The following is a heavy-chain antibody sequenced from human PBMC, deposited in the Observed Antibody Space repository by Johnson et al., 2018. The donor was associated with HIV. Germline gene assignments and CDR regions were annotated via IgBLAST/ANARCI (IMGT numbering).Heavy chain of an antibody. D-gene: IGHD3-22*01. Sequence: VQLVESGGGVVQPGRSLRLSCAASGFIVSNNYMSCVRQAPGKGLEWVSLIYNGTTFYADSVKGRFTISRDNSKNSLYLQMNSLRAEDTAVYYCARGRPSGSHDAFDIWGQGTMVTVSS. J-gene: IGHJ3*02. V-gene: IGHV3-66*01. CDR2: IYNGTT. CDR3: ARGRPSGSHDAFDI. CDR1: GFIVSNNY.